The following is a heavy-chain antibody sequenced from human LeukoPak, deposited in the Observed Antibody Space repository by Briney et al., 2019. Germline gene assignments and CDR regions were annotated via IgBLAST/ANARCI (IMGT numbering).Heavy chain of an antibody. CDR3: AKATQEAYSSSVLTSGWFDP. V-gene: IGHV3-9*01. Sequence: GGSLRLSCAASGFTFDDYAMHWVRQAPGKGLEWVSGISWNSGSIGYADSVKGRFTISRDNAKNSLYLQMNSLRAEDTALYYCAKATQEAYSSSVLTSGWFDPWGQGTLVTVSS. D-gene: IGHD6-13*01. CDR2: ISWNSGSI. CDR1: GFTFDDYA. J-gene: IGHJ5*02.